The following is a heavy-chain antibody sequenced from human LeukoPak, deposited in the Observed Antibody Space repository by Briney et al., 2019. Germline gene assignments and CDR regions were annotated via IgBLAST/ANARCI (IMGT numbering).Heavy chain of an antibody. CDR3: ARGPPHYYDSSGHYYFDY. CDR1: GFTFSSYW. CDR2: IKKDGSEK. D-gene: IGHD3-22*01. V-gene: IGHV3-7*01. J-gene: IGHJ4*02. Sequence: GGSLRLSCEASGFTFSSYWMSWVRQAPGKGLEGVANIKKDGSEKYYVDSVKGRFTISRDNAKNSLYLQMNSLRAEDTAVYYCARGPPHYYDSSGHYYFDYWGQGTLVTVSS.